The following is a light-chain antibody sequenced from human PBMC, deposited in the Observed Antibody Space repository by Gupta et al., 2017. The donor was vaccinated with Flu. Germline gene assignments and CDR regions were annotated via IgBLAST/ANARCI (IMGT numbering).Light chain of an antibody. CDR3: QQRGDWPIT. CDR1: HTISSSY. Sequence: AAICSSPAEEGTLSCSTSHTISSSYLAWDQQKPGQAPRLLIYGASNRATGIPARFSGSGSGTDFTLTISRLEPEDFAVYYCQQRGDWPITFGQGTKVEIK. J-gene: IGKJ4*01. CDR2: GAS. V-gene: IGKV3D-20*02.